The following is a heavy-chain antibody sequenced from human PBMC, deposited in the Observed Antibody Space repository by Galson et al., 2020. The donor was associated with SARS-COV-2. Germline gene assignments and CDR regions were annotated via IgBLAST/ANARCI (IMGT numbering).Heavy chain of an antibody. D-gene: IGHD4-4*01. J-gene: IGHJ4*02. CDR1: GYTLTELA. Sequence: ASVNVSCKVSGYTLTELAMHWVRQAPGKGLEWMGSFDPEDGETLYAPRFLGRVTMTEDSSTDTAYLELSSLKSDDTAVYYCAASRWLQCPDFWGRGALVTVSS. CDR3: AASRWLQCPDF. V-gene: IGHV1-24*01. CDR2: FDPEDGET.